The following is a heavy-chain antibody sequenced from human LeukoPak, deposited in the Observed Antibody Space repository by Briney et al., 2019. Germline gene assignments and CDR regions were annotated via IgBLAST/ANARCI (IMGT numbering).Heavy chain of an antibody. Sequence: SETLSLTCTVSGGSISSYYWSWIRQPPGKGQEWIGYIYYSGSTNYNPSLKSRVTISVDTSKNQFSLKLSSVTAADTAVYYCARGVSGSTMVRGVIISEIYFDYWGQGTLVTVSS. J-gene: IGHJ4*02. CDR1: GGSISSYY. CDR2: IYYSGST. D-gene: IGHD3-10*01. CDR3: ARGVSGSTMVRGVIISEIYFDY. V-gene: IGHV4-59*12.